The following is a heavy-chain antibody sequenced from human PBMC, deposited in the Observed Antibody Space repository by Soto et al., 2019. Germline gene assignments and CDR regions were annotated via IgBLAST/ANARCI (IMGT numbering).Heavy chain of an antibody. D-gene: IGHD6-25*01. CDR3: AKVRIRGAAADRGYYGMDV. V-gene: IGHV3-23*01. CDR1: GFTFSSYG. J-gene: IGHJ6*02. Sequence: EVQLLESGGGPVQPGGSLRLSCAGSGFTFSSYGMSWVRQAPGKGLEWVSGMSGSNGDTYYADSVKGRFTISRDNLKNALFLQMSSLRVEDTAVYYCAKVRIRGAAADRGYYGMDVWGQGTTVTVSS. CDR2: MSGSNGDT.